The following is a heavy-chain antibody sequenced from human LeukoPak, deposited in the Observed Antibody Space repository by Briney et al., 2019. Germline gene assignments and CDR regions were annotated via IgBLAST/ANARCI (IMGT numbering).Heavy chain of an antibody. CDR1: GYTFTGYY. V-gene: IGHV1-2*02. CDR2: INPNSGGT. CDR3: AREQQLVGFDP. D-gene: IGHD6-13*01. J-gene: IGHJ5*02. Sequence: ASVKVSCKASGYTFTGYYMHWVRQAPGQGREWMGWINPNSGGTNYAQKFQGRGTMTRDTSISTAYMELSRLRSDDTAVYYCAREQQLVGFDPWGQGALVTVSS.